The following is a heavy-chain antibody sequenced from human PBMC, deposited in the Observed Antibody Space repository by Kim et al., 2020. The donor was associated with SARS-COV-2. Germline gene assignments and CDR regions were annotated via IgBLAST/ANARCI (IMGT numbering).Heavy chain of an antibody. D-gene: IGHD6-13*01. J-gene: IGHJ4*02. V-gene: IGHV3-33*01. CDR3: ARDDSSSWYPRLDY. Sequence: ADSVKGRFTISRDNSKNTLYLQMNSLRAEDTAVYYCARDDSSSWYPRLDYWGQGTLVTVSS.